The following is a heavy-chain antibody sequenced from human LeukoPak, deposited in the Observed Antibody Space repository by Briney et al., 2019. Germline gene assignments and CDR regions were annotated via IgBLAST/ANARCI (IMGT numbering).Heavy chain of an antibody. Sequence: GGSLRLSCAASGFTFDDYAMHWVRQAPGKGLEWVSGISWNSGSIGYADSVKGRFTISRDNAKNSLYLQMNSLRAEDTALYYCAKDTTLNYDSSGPVDYWGQGTLVTVSS. V-gene: IGHV3-9*01. J-gene: IGHJ4*02. D-gene: IGHD3-22*01. CDR2: ISWNSGSI. CDR3: AKDTTLNYDSSGPVDY. CDR1: GFTFDDYA.